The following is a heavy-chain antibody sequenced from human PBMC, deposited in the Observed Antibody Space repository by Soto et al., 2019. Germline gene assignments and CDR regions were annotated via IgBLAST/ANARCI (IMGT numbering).Heavy chain of an antibody. CDR1: GGSFSGYY. CDR3: ARRRPLIAAAGTRVNWFDP. CDR2: INHSGST. D-gene: IGHD6-13*01. V-gene: IGHV4-34*01. Sequence: SETLSLTCAVYGGSFSGYYWSWIRQPPGKGLEWIGEINHSGSTNYNPSLKSRVTISVDTSKNQFSLKLSSVTAADTAVYYCARRRPLIAAAGTRVNWFDPWGQGTLVTVSS. J-gene: IGHJ5*02.